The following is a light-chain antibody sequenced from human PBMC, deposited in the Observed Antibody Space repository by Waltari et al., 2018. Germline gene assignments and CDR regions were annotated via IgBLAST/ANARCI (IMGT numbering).Light chain of an antibody. Sequence: SSELTQDPAVSVALGQTVRITCKGDRLRSYYASWYQQKPGQAPVLVIYGKNNRPSGIPDRFSGSSSGNTASLTITGAQAEDEADYYCNSRDSSGNLWVFGGGTKLTVL. J-gene: IGLJ3*02. CDR3: NSRDSSGNLWV. V-gene: IGLV3-19*01. CDR1: RLRSYY. CDR2: GKN.